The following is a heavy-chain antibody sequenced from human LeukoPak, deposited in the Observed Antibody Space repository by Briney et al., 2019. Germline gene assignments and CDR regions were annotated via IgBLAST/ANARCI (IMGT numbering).Heavy chain of an antibody. J-gene: IGHJ4*02. CDR1: GGSFSGYY. Sequence: SETLSLTCAVYGGSFSGYYWSWIRQPSGKGLEWIGEINHSGSTNYNPSLKSRVTISVDTSKNQFSLKLSSVTAADTAVYYCARGRNSSSSQAFDYWGQGTLVTVSS. CDR2: INHSGST. CDR3: ARGRNSSSSQAFDY. D-gene: IGHD6-6*01. V-gene: IGHV4-34*01.